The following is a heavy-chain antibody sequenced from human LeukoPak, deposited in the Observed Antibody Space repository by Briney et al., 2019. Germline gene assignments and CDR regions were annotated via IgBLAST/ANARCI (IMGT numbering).Heavy chain of an antibody. Sequence: SETLSLTCAVYGGSFSGYYWSWIRQPPGKGLEWIGEINHSGSTNYNPSLKSRVTISVDTSKNQFSLKLSSVTAADTAVYYCARLGCSSTSCSRDAFDIWGQGTMVTVSS. CDR1: GGSFSGYY. CDR2: INHSGST. D-gene: IGHD2-2*01. CDR3: ARLGCSSTSCSRDAFDI. J-gene: IGHJ3*02. V-gene: IGHV4-34*01.